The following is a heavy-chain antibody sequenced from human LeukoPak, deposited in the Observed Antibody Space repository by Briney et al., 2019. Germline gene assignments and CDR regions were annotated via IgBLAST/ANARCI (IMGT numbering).Heavy chain of an antibody. Sequence: PSETLSLTCTVSGGSISSGGYYWSWIRQHPGKGLEWIGYIYYSGSTYYNPSLKSRVTISVDTSKNQFSLKLSSVTAADTAVYYCARETAGDYGDYGSRGVVDYWGQGTLVTVSS. J-gene: IGHJ4*02. CDR3: ARETAGDYGDYGSRGVVDY. D-gene: IGHD4-17*01. V-gene: IGHV4-31*03. CDR1: GGSISSGGYY. CDR2: IYYSGST.